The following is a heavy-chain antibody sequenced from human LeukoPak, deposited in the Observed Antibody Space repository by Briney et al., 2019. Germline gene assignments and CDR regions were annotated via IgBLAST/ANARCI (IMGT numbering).Heavy chain of an antibody. CDR3: TYLRSGSFDY. J-gene: IGHJ4*02. V-gene: IGHV3-15*01. CDR1: GFTFSSYA. D-gene: IGHD3-10*01. CDR2: ITSKTDGGTT. Sequence: GGSLRLSCAASGFTFSSYAMSWVRQAPGKGLEWVGRITSKTDGGTTDYAAPVKGRFTISGDDSRNTLYLQMNSLQIEDTAVYYCTYLRSGSFDYWGQGTLVTVSS.